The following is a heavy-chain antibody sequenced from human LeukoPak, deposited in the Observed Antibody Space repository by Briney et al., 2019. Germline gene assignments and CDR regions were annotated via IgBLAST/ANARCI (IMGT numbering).Heavy chain of an antibody. Sequence: GGSLRLSCAASGFTFSNYWMHWVRQAPGKGLVWVSRINSAGISTNYADSVQGRFTISRDNAQNTLYLQMNSLRAEDTGVYYCARGGVLGRRGGALDIWGQGTMVTVSS. CDR1: GFTFSNYW. CDR3: ARGGVLGRRGGALDI. D-gene: IGHD3-3*02. J-gene: IGHJ3*02. CDR2: INSAGIST. V-gene: IGHV3-74*01.